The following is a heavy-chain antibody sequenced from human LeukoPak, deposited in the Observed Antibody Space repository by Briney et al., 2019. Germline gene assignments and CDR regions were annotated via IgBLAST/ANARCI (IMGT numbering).Heavy chain of an antibody. CDR2: TYVSGNT. CDR1: GIAVSSNY. V-gene: IGHV3-66*01. D-gene: IGHD1-26*01. Sequence: GGSLRLSCAVSGIAVSSNYISWVRQAPGKGLEWLSVTYVSGNTYYADSVKGRFIVSRDNSKNTLYLEMNSLRVEDTGVYYCAREVGSWGQGTLVAVSS. J-gene: IGHJ5*02. CDR3: AREVGS.